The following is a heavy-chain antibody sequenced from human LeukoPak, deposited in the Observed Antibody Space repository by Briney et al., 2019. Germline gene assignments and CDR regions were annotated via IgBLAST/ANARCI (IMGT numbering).Heavy chain of an antibody. CDR3: ARIGYSSSSIDY. J-gene: IGHJ4*02. D-gene: IGHD6-13*01. CDR1: GFTFSKYL. CDR2: IKQDGSEK. Sequence: GGALRLSCAAPGFTFSKYLMSWVRPAPGKGLEWVANIKQDGSEKYYVDSVKGRFTTSRDNAKNSLYLQTNSLRADDTAVYYCARIGYSSSSIDYWGQGTLVTVSS. V-gene: IGHV3-7*01.